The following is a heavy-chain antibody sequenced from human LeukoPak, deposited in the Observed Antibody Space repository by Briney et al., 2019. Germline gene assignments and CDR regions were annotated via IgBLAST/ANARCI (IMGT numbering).Heavy chain of an antibody. V-gene: IGHV1-2*02. D-gene: IGHD3-3*01. J-gene: IGHJ6*03. CDR2: INPNSGGT. CDR1: GYTFTGYY. Sequence: APVKVSCKASGYTFTGYYMHWVRQAPGQGLEWMGWINPNSGGTNYAQKFQGRVTMTRDTSISTAYMELSRLRSDDTAVYYCASHWGSRGFWSGSYGGTQGSPYSYQYMDVWGKGTTVTVSS. CDR3: ASHWGSRGFWSGSYGGTQGSPYSYQYMDV.